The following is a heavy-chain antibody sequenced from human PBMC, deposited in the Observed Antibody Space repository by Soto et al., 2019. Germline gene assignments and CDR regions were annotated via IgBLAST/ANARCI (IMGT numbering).Heavy chain of an antibody. CDR2: ISGRGGST. D-gene: IGHD3-22*01. V-gene: IGHV3-23*01. CDR3: ARDRGNYYDTPGGYFQR. CDR1: GFTFSSYA. J-gene: IGHJ1*01. Sequence: EVQLLESGGGLVQPGGSLRLSCAASGFTFSSYALSWVRQAPGKGLEWVSAISGRGGSTYYADSVTDRFTISRDNAKNTLYLQMNRLRAEDTAVYYCARDRGNYYDTPGGYFQRWGQGTLVSVSS.